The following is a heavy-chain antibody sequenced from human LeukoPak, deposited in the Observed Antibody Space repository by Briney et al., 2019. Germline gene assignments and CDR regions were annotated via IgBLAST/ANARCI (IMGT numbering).Heavy chain of an antibody. V-gene: IGHV4-34*01. J-gene: IGHJ4*02. Sequence: SETLSLTCAVYGGSFSGYYWSWIRQPPGKGLEWIGEINHSGSTNYNPSLKGRVTISVDTSKNQFSLKLSSVTAADTAVYYCARALDYWGQGTLVTVSS. CDR2: INHSGST. CDR3: ARALDY. CDR1: GGSFSGYY.